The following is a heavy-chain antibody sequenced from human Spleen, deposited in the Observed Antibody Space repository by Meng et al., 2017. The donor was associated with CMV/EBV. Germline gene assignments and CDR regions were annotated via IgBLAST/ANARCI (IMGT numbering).Heavy chain of an antibody. Sequence: QVHLVQSGAEVKKPGASVKISCRASGYTFTKYAIHWVRQAPGQRLEWMGWINAGYGDTRYSQKFRGRVTITRDTSANTSYMELSGLKPEDTAVFYCAREPGSNTRFDSWGQGTLVTVSS. CDR2: INAGYGDT. J-gene: IGHJ4*02. CDR1: GYTFTKYA. CDR3: AREPGSNTRFDS. D-gene: IGHD1-14*01. V-gene: IGHV1-3*01.